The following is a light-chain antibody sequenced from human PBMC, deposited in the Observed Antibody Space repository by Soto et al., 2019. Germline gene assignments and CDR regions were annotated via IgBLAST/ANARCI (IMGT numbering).Light chain of an antibody. J-gene: IGKJ3*01. Sequence: DIQMTQSPSSLSASVGDRVTITCRASQSISDDLNWYQQKPGKAPKLLIFAASSLRSGVPSRFSGSGSGTDFTLAITNLQPEDFATYYCQQNYKTPFTFGPGTKVDI. CDR3: QQNYKTPFT. V-gene: IGKV1-39*01. CDR2: AAS. CDR1: QSISDD.